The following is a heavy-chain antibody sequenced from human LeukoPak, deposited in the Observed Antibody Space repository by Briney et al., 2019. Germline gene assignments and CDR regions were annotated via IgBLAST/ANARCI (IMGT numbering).Heavy chain of an antibody. J-gene: IGHJ4*02. CDR3: ASGVYGDYQGY. CDR2: IYYSGST. V-gene: IGHV4-59*01. Sequence: PSETLSLTCTVSGGSISSYYWSWIRQPPGKGLGWIGYIYYSGSTNYNPSLKSRVTISVDTSKNQFSLKLSSVTAADTAVYYCASGVYGDYQGYWGQGTLVTVSS. CDR1: GGSISSYY. D-gene: IGHD4-17*01.